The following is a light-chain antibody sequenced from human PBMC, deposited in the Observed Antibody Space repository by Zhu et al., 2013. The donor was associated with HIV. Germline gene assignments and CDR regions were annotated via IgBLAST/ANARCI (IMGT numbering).Light chain of an antibody. CDR3: QQYATSPCS. CDR2: GAS. V-gene: IGKV3-15*01. J-gene: IGKJ2*04. Sequence: EIVMTQSPATLSVSPGERATLSCRASQSVGSNLAWYQQKPGQAPRLLIYGASTRATGIPARFSGSGSGTDFTLTISRLEPEDFAVYYCQQYATSPCSFGQGTKLEI. CDR1: QSVGSN.